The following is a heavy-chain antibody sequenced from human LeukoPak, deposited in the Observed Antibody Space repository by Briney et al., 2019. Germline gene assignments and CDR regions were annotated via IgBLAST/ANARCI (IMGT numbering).Heavy chain of an antibody. CDR1: GFTFSGYS. V-gene: IGHV3-48*04. D-gene: IGHD2/OR15-2a*01. Sequence: GSLRLSCAASGFTFSGYSMNWVRQAPGKGLEWVSYISSTSSTIYYADSVKGRFTISRDNAKNTVYLQLNSLRAEDTAVYYCARDFSPYMDVWGKGTTVTVSS. J-gene: IGHJ6*03. CDR2: ISSTSSTI. CDR3: ARDFSPYMDV.